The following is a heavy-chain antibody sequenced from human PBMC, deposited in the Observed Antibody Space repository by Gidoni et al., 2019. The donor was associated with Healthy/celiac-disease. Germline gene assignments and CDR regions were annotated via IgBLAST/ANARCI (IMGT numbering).Heavy chain of an antibody. J-gene: IGHJ5*02. CDR2: ISGSGGST. D-gene: IGHD6-13*01. CDR1: GFTFTSLA. CDR3: AKDNTRSSSWPNWFDP. Sequence: EVQLLESGGGLVQPGGSLRLACSASGFTFTSLALSWVRQAPGKGLEWVSAISGSGGSTYYADSVKGRFTISRDNSKNTLYLQMNSLRAEDTAVYYCAKDNTRSSSWPNWFDPWGQGTLVTVSS. V-gene: IGHV3-23*01.